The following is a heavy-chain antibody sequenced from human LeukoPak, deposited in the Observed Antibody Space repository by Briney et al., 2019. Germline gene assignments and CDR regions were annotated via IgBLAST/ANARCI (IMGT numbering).Heavy chain of an antibody. CDR2: ISSSSSYI. CDR3: ARINEYSSSWYDAFDI. J-gene: IGHJ3*02. CDR1: GFTFSSYS. Sequence: GGSLRLSCAASGFTFSSYSMNWVRQAPGKGLEWVSSISSSSSYIYYADSVKVRFTISRDNAKNSLYLQMNSLRAEDTAVYYCARINEYSSSWYDAFDIWGQGTMVTVSS. V-gene: IGHV3-21*01. D-gene: IGHD6-13*01.